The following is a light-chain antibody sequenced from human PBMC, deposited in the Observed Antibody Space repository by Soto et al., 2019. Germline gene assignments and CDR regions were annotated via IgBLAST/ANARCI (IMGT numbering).Light chain of an antibody. Sequence: EIVLTQSPATLSLSPGERATLSCRASQSVSSYLAWCQQKPGQAPRLLIYDASNRATGIPARFSGSGSGTDFTLTISSLEHAGFAVYYCQQRTNWPPRITFGQGTRLEIK. CDR1: QSVSSY. J-gene: IGKJ5*01. V-gene: IGKV3-11*01. CDR3: QQRTNWPPRIT. CDR2: DAS.